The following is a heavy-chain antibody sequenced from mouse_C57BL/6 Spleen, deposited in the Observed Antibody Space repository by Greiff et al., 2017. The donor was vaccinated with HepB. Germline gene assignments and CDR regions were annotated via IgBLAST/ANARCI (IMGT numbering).Heavy chain of an antibody. CDR1: GYTFTSYW. CDR3: ARAVRDY. D-gene: IGHD1-1*01. J-gene: IGHJ2*01. CDR2: IDPSDSYI. V-gene: IGHV1-50*01. Sequence: QVQLQQPGAELVKPGASVKLSCKASGYTFTSYWMQWVKQRPGQGLEWIGEIDPSDSYINYNQKFKGKATLTVDTSSRTAYMQLSSLTSEDSAVYYCARAVRDYWGQGTTLTVSS.